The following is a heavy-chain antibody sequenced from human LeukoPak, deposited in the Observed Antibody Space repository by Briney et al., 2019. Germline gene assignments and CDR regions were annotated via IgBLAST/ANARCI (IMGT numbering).Heavy chain of an antibody. CDR2: ISGSGGST. V-gene: IGHV3-23*01. J-gene: IGHJ5*02. D-gene: IGHD2-2*01. CDR3: AKDKVVVVPAAMPGWFDP. CDR1: GFTFSNAW. Sequence: GGSLRLSCAASGFTFSNAWMSWVRQAPGKGLEWVSAISGSGGSTYYADSVKGRFTISRDNSKNTLYLQMNSLRAEDTAVYYCAKDKVVVVPAAMPGWFDPWGQGTLVTVSS.